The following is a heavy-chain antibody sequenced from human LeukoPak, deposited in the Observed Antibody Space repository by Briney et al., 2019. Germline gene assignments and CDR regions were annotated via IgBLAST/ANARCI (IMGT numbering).Heavy chain of an antibody. CDR2: ISYDGSNK. CDR1: GFTFSSYA. D-gene: IGHD5-18*01. CDR3: ARDGGSSGVDTAMVFDY. J-gene: IGHJ4*02. V-gene: IGHV3-30-3*01. Sequence: GGSLRLSCTASGFTFSSYAMHWVRQAPGKGLEWVAVISYDGSNKYYADSVKGRFTISRDNSKNTLYLQMNSLRAEDTAVYYCARDGGSSGVDTAMVFDYWGQGTLVTVSS.